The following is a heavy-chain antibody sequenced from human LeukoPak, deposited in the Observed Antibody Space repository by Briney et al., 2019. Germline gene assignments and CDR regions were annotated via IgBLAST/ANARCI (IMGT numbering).Heavy chain of an antibody. CDR2: ISSDGSNT. Sequence: GGSLRLSCAASGFTFSRFWMHWVRQAPGKVLVWVSRISSDGSNTNYADSVKGRFTISRDNAKNTLYLQMDSLTGDDTAVYYCASRNFGSSPFDYWGQGTLVTVSS. CDR3: ASRNFGSSPFDY. CDR1: GFTFSRFW. J-gene: IGHJ4*02. V-gene: IGHV3-74*01. D-gene: IGHD3-10*01.